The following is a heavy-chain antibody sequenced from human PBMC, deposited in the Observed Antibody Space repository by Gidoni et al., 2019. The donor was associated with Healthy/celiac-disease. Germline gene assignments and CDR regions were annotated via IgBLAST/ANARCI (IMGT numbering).Heavy chain of an antibody. CDR2: IIPILGIA. CDR1: GGTVSSYA. CDR3: ARVRSSSSYYFDY. J-gene: IGHJ4*02. Sequence: QVQLVQSGAEVKKPGSSVKVSCKASGGTVSSYAISWVRQAPGQGLEWMGRIIPILGIANYAQKFQGRVTITADKSTSTAYMELSSLRSEDTAVYYCARVRSSSSYYFDYWGQGTLVTVSS. D-gene: IGHD6-13*01. V-gene: IGHV1-69*04.